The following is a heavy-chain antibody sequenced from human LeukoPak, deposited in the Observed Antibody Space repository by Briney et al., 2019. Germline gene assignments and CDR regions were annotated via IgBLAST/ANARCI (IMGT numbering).Heavy chain of an antibody. D-gene: IGHD3-3*01. Sequence: GGSLRLSCAASGFTFSSYSMNWVRQAPGKGLEWVSYISSSSSTIYYADSVKGRFTISRDNAKNSLYLQMNSLRAEDTAVYYCAGDSTYYDFWSGSPRFDYWGQGTLVTVSS. CDR3: AGDSTYYDFWSGSPRFDY. J-gene: IGHJ4*02. CDR2: ISSSSSTI. CDR1: GFTFSSYS. V-gene: IGHV3-48*01.